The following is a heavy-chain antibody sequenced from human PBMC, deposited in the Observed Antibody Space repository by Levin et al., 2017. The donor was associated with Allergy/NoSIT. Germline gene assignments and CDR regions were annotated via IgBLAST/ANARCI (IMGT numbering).Heavy chain of an antibody. V-gene: IGHV3-30*04. D-gene: IGHD3-16*01. CDR3: ARAAGEGGPPPAHFDY. Sequence: GGSLRLSCAASGFTFSSYAMHWVRQAPGKGLEWVAVISYDGSNKYYADSVKGRFTISRDNSKNTLYLQMNSLRAEDTAVYYCARAAGEGGPPPAHFDYWGQGTLVTVSS. CDR1: GFTFSSYA. CDR2: ISYDGSNK. J-gene: IGHJ4*02.